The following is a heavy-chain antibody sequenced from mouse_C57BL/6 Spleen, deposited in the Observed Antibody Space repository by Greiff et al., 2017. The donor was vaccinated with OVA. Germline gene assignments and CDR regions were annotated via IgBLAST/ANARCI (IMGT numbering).Heavy chain of an antibody. CDR1: GYSFTGYY. Sequence: EVQLQQSGPELVKPGASVKISCKASGYSFTGYYMNWVKQSPEKSLEWIGKINPSTGGTTYNQKFKAKATLTVDKSSSTANMQLKSLTSEDSAVYYCARLGGNYPDYWGQGTTLTVSS. CDR2: INPSTGGT. V-gene: IGHV1-42*01. D-gene: IGHD2-1*01. J-gene: IGHJ2*01. CDR3: ARLGGNYPDY.